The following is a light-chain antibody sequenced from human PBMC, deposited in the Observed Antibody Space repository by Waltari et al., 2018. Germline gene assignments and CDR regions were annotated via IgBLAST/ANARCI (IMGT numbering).Light chain of an antibody. CDR1: QTIGSY. J-gene: IGKJ2*01. CDR2: ASS. Sequence: DIQMPKSPSSLSASVGDRVTITCRASQTIGSYLIWYQHKPGKAPKVLIYASSSLQSGVPSRFSGSGSGTDFTLTISSLQPEDFATYYCHQTYSSPQTFGQGTKLEIK. V-gene: IGKV1-39*01. CDR3: HQTYSSPQT.